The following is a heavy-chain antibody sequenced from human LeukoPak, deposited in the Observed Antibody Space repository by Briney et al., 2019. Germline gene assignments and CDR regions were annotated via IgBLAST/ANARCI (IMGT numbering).Heavy chain of an antibody. V-gene: IGHV3-33*01. J-gene: IGHJ4*02. D-gene: IGHD4-11*01. Sequence: GGSLRLSCVASGFSFSNYGLHWVRQAPGKGLEWVAVIWYDGSKKYYADSVKGRFTISRDNSKNTLYLQMNGLRDGDTAVYYCARDPGTVTYYFDYWGQGTLVTVSS. CDR2: IWYDGSKK. CDR1: GFSFSNYG. CDR3: ARDPGTVTYYFDY.